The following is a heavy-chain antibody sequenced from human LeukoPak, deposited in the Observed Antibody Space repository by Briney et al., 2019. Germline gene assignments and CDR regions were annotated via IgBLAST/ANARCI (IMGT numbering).Heavy chain of an antibody. CDR2: MNPNSETT. CDR3: ARGYSSLPGYFDY. Sequence: GASVKVSCKTSGYTFSNYDINWVRQAPGQGLEWMGRMNPNSETTGYAQKLQGRVTMTTDTSTSTAYMELRSLRSDDTAVYYCARGYSSLPGYFDYWGQGTLVTVSS. J-gene: IGHJ4*02. CDR1: GYTFSNYD. V-gene: IGHV1-8*01. D-gene: IGHD6-13*01.